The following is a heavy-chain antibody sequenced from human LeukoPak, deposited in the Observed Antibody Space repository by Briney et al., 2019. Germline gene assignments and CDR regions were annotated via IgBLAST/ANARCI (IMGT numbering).Heavy chain of an antibody. D-gene: IGHD2-2*01. J-gene: IGHJ5*02. CDR3: ATTAKGYCTSTSCLSWFVP. CDR2: ISTYNGNT. CDR1: GYTFTSYE. V-gene: IGHV1-18*01. Sequence: ASMKVSCKASGYTFTSYEISWVRQAPGQGLEWMGWISTYNGNTNFAQKLQGRVTMTTDTSTSTAYMELSGLRSDDSAVYCCATTAKGYCTSTSCLSWFVPWGQGTLVTVSS.